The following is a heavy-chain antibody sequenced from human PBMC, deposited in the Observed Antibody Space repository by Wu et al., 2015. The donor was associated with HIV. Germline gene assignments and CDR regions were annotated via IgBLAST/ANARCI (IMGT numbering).Heavy chain of an antibody. J-gene: IGHJ3*02. V-gene: IGHV1-46*01. CDR1: GYTFTTYY. CDR3: ARRRDDAFDI. CDR2: IDPSGETT. Sequence: QVQLVQSGAEVRKPGASVKVSCKASGYTFTTYYIHWVRQAPGQGLEWMGMIDPSGETTNYSQKFQGRVTMTRDTSTSTVYMKLSSLRSEDTAVYYCARRRDDAFDIWGQGDNGHRLF.